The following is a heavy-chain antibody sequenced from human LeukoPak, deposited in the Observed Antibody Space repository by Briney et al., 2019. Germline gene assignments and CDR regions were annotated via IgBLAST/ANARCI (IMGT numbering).Heavy chain of an antibody. V-gene: IGHV1-8*01. J-gene: IGHJ4*02. CDR1: GYTFTSYD. Sequence: ASVKVSCKASGYTFTSYDINWVRQAPGQGLEWMGWMNPNSGNTGYAQKFQSRVTMTRNTSISTAYMELSSLRSEDTAVYNCARGRSSGWYGVDYWGQGTLVTVSS. D-gene: IGHD6-19*01. CDR3: ARGRSSGWYGVDY. CDR2: MNPNSGNT.